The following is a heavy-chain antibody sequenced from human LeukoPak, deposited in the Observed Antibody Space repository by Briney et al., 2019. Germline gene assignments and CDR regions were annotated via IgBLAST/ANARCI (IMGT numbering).Heavy chain of an antibody. CDR2: IESDVSST. J-gene: IGHJ4*02. CDR3: TRGLQGIDY. V-gene: IGHV3-74*01. D-gene: IGHD4-11*01. CDR1: GFAVSMYW. Sequence: PGGSLRLSCGASGFAVSMYWMHWVRQAPGKGLVWVSRIESDVSSTNYADSVKGRFTISRDNAKNTLYLQMNSLRAEDTAVYYCTRGLQGIDYWGQGTLVTVSS.